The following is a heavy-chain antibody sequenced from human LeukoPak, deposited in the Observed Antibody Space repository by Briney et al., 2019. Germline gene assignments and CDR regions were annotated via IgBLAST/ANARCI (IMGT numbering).Heavy chain of an antibody. Sequence: PSETLSLTCTVSGGSISSSSYYWGWIRQPPGKGLEWIGSIYYSGSTNYNPSLKSRVTISVDTSKNQFSLKLSSVTAADTAVYYCARAYYDYVWGKNWFDPWGQGTLVTVSS. D-gene: IGHD3-16*01. J-gene: IGHJ5*02. CDR2: IYYSGST. CDR3: ARAYYDYVWGKNWFDP. CDR1: GGSISSSSYY. V-gene: IGHV4-39*07.